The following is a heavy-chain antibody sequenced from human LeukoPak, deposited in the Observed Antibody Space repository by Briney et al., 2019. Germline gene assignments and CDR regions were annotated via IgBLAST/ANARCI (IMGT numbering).Heavy chain of an antibody. CDR1: GFTFSSYA. CDR2: ISGSGGST. J-gene: IGHJ4*02. CDR3: AKDFGGWELDVNFDY. V-gene: IGHV3-23*01. D-gene: IGHD1-26*01. Sequence: PGGSLRLSCTSSGFTFSSYAMSWVRQAPGKGLEWVSAISGSGGSTYYADSVKGRFTISRDNSKNTLYLQMNSLRAEDTAVYYCAKDFGGWELDVNFDYWGQGTLVTVSS.